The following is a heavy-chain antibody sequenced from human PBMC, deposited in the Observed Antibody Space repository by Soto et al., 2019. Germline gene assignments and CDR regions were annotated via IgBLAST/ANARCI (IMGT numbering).Heavy chain of an antibody. CDR3: ARAIVATITLSAEGYAFDI. V-gene: IGHV4-31*03. CDR2: IYYSGST. D-gene: IGHD5-12*01. Sequence: SETLSLTCTVSGGSISSGGYYWSWIRQHPGKGLEWIGYIYYSGSTYYNPSLKSRVTISVDTSKNQFSLKLSSVTAADTAVYYCARAIVATITLSAEGYAFDIWGQGTMVTVSS. J-gene: IGHJ3*02. CDR1: GGSISSGGYY.